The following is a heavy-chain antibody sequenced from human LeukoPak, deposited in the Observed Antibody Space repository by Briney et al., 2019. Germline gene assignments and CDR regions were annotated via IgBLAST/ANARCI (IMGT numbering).Heavy chain of an antibody. J-gene: IGHJ6*02. CDR3: ARENCSSTSCYDDYYYGMDV. CDR2: ISYDGSNK. V-gene: IGHV3-30*03. CDR1: GFTFSSYG. Sequence: PGGSLRLSCAASGFTFSSYGMHWVRQAPGKGLEWVAVISYDGSNKYYADSVKGRFTISRDNSKNTLYLQMNSLRAEDTAVYYCARENCSSTSCYDDYYYGMDVWGQGTTVAVSS. D-gene: IGHD2-2*01.